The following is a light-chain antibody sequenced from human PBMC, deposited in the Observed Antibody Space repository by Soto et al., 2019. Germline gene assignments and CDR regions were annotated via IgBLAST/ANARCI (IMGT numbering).Light chain of an antibody. CDR2: EVS. J-gene: IGLJ2*01. V-gene: IGLV2-18*02. CDR1: SSDVGSYNR. CDR3: SSSTSSSTVV. Sequence: QSVLTQPPSVSGSPGQSVTISCNGTSSDVGSYNRVSWYQQPPGTAPKLMIYEVSNRPSGVPDRFSGSKSGNTASLTISGLQAEDEADYYWSSSTSSSTVVFGGGTKLTVL.